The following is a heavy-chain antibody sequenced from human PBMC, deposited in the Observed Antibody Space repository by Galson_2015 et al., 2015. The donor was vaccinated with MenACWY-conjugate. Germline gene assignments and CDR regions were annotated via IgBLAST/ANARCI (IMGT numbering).Heavy chain of an antibody. D-gene: IGHD3-10*01. J-gene: IGHJ4*02. CDR2: IWYDGSNK. CDR1: GFTFSGYG. V-gene: IGHV3-33*01. Sequence: SLRLSCAASGFTFSGYGMHWVRQAPGKGLEWVAIIWYDGSNKYYADSVKGRFTISRDNSKNTLYLQMNSMRAEDTAIYYCASAPVHYYAENWGQGTLVTVSS. CDR3: ASAPVHYYAEN.